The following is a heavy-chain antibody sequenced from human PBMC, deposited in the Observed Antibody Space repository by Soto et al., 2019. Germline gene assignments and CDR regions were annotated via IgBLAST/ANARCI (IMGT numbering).Heavy chain of an antibody. CDR2: ISTSGATR. D-gene: IGHD6-19*01. CDR3: ATFFGSGFDY. J-gene: IGHJ4*02. Sequence: EVQLVESGGGLVQPGGSLRLSCVASGFTFSTDSMNWVRQAPGKGLEWVAHISTSGATRYYADSVKGRFTTSRDNAKTSLYLQMDSLRNEDTAVYYCATFFGSGFDYWGQGTLVTVSS. CDR1: GFTFSTDS. V-gene: IGHV3-48*02.